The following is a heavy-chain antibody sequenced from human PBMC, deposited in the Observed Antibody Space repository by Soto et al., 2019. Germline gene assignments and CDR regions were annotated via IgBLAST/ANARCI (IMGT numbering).Heavy chain of an antibody. J-gene: IGHJ4*02. Sequence: PSETLSLTCTVSGGSVSSYYWSWIRQPPGKGLEWMGYVCYSGITKYNPSLQSRITMSVDTSKNQFSLRLSSVTAADTAVYYCAKFSNNFDYWGQGTLVTVSS. V-gene: IGHV4-59*02. D-gene: IGHD4-4*01. CDR3: AKFSNNFDY. CDR2: VCYSGIT. CDR1: GGSVSSYY.